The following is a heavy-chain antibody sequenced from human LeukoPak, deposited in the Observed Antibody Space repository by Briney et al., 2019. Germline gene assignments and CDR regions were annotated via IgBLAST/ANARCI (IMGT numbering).Heavy chain of an antibody. CDR2: INHSGST. J-gene: IGHJ4*02. CDR1: GGSFSGYY. V-gene: IGHV4-34*01. Sequence: SETLSLTCAVYGGSFSGYYWSWIRQPPGKGLEWIGEINHSGSTNYNPSLKSRVTISVDTSKNQFSLKLSSVTAADTAAYYCARGLQLRYFDWLYYFDYWGQGTLVTVSS. D-gene: IGHD3-9*01. CDR3: ARGLQLRYFDWLYYFDY.